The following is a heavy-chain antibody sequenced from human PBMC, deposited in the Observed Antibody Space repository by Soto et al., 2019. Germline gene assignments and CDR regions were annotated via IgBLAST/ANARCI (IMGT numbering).Heavy chain of an antibody. CDR2: ISGSGGST. D-gene: IGHD4-17*01. CDR1: GFTFSSYA. J-gene: IGHJ6*02. CDR3: AKDSALHDYGDYWEEDYYYSGMDV. Sequence: PGGSLRLSCAASGFTFSSYAMSWVRQAPGKGLEWVSAISGSGGSTYYADSVKGRFTISRDNSKNTLYLQMNSLRAEDTAVYYCAKDSALHDYGDYWEEDYYYSGMDVWGQGTTVTVSS. V-gene: IGHV3-23*01.